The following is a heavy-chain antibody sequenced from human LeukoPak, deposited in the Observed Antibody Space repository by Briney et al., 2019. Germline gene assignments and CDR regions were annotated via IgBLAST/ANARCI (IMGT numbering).Heavy chain of an antibody. V-gene: IGHV3-33*01. D-gene: IGHD2-2*01. CDR3: ARGHSSTSPMDY. J-gene: IGHJ4*02. CDR1: GFIFSTYG. CDR2: IWYDGSDK. Sequence: GRSLRLSCAASGFIFSTYGMHWVRQAPGKGPEWVAVIWYDGSDKYYADSVKGRFTISRDNSKNTLFLQMNNLRAEDTAVYYCARGHSSTSPMDYWGQGTLVTVSS.